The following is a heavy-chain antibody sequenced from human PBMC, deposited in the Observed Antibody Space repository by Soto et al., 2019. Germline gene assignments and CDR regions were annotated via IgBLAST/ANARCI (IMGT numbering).Heavy chain of an antibody. CDR2: IYYSGST. D-gene: IGHD5-12*01. Sequence: QVQLQESGPGLVKPSQTLSLTCTVSGGSISSGGYYWSWIRQHPGKGLEGIGYIYYSGSTYYNPSLKSRVTISVDTSKNQFSLKLSSVTAADTAVYYCARRNLRGYSGYDRYNWYFDLWGRGTLVTVSS. J-gene: IGHJ2*01. CDR3: ARRNLRGYSGYDRYNWYFDL. CDR1: GGSISSGGYY. V-gene: IGHV4-31*03.